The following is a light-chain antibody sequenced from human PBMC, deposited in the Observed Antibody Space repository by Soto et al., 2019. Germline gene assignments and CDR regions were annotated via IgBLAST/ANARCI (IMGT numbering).Light chain of an antibody. V-gene: IGKV3-20*01. CDR1: QSVSNNY. CDR2: GAS. J-gene: IGKJ5*01. Sequence: EIVLTQSPCTLSLSPGERATLSCRASQSVSNNYLAWFQQKPGQAPRLLIYGASTRTTGIPDRFSGSGSGTDFTLTIGRLEPGDFAVYYCLHYGGSPLTFGQGTRLEIK. CDR3: LHYGGSPLT.